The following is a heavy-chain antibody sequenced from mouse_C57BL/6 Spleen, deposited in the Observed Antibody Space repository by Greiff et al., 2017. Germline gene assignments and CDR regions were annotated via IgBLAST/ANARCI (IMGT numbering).Heavy chain of an antibody. CDR3: ARDDGYYFSFDY. Sequence: EVQVVESGGGLVKPGGSLKLSCAASGFTFSDYGMHWVRQAPEKGLEWVAYISSGSSTIYYADTVTGQFTISRDNAKNTLFLQMTSLRSEDTAMYYCARDDGYYFSFDYWGQGTTLTVSS. CDR2: ISSGSSTI. J-gene: IGHJ2*01. CDR1: GFTFSDYG. V-gene: IGHV5-17*01. D-gene: IGHD2-3*01.